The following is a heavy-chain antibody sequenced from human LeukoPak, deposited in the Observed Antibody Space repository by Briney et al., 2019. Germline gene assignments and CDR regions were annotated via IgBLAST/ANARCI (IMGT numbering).Heavy chain of an antibody. Sequence: PSETLSLTCTVSGGSISSGGYYWSWIRQHPGKGLEWIGYIYYSGSTYYNPSLKSRVTISVDTSKNQFSLKLSSATAADTAVYYCASHVESITMVRGEGYFDYWGQGTLVTVSS. J-gene: IGHJ4*02. D-gene: IGHD3-10*01. CDR1: GGSISSGGYY. CDR3: ASHVESITMVRGEGYFDY. V-gene: IGHV4-31*03. CDR2: IYYSGST.